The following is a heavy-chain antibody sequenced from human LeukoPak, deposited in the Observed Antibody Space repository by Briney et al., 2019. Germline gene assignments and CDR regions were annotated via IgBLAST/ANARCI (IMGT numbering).Heavy chain of an antibody. Sequence: ASVKASCKASGYTFTSYYMYWVRQAPGQGLEWMGIINPSGDNTNYAQKFQGRVTMTRDTSISTAYMELSRLRSDDTAVYYCARVQGYCTDGRCLFWGQGTLVTVSS. J-gene: IGHJ4*02. CDR1: GYTFTSYY. D-gene: IGHD2-8*01. CDR2: INPSGDNT. V-gene: IGHV1-46*01. CDR3: ARVQGYCTDGRCLF.